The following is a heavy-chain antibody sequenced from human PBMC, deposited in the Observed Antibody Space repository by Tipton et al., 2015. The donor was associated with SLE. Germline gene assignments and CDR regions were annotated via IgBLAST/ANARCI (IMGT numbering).Heavy chain of an antibody. D-gene: IGHD5-18*01. CDR3: ARGRYNYGFGFDY. V-gene: IGHV4-59*08. Sequence: TLSLTCTVSGGSISSYYWTWIRQPPGKRLEWIGHIYFSGGANYNPSLKSRVTISVNTSRNQFSLNLSSVTAAGTAVYYCARGRYNYGFGFDYWGQGTLVTVSS. J-gene: IGHJ4*02. CDR1: GGSISSYY. CDR2: IYFSGGA.